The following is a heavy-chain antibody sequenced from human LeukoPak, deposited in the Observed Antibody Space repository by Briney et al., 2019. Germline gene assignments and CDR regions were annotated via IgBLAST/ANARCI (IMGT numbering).Heavy chain of an antibody. CDR1: GFTFSSYW. D-gene: IGHD3-10*01. J-gene: IGHJ5*02. CDR2: INSDGSST. Sequence: PGGSPRLSCAASGFTFSSYWMHWVRQAPGKGLVWVSRINSDGSSTSYADSVKGRFTISRDNAKNTLYLQMNSLRAEDTAVYYCARDRPSLLWFGELSGWFDPWGQGTLVTVSS. CDR3: ARDRPSLLWFGELSGWFDP. V-gene: IGHV3-74*01.